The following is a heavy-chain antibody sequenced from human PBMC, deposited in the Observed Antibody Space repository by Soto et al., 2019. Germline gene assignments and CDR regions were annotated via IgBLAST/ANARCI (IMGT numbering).Heavy chain of an antibody. CDR1: GYTFTNYG. Sequence: QVQLVQSGAEVKKPGASVKVSCKASGYTFTNYGFTWVRQAPGQGLEWMGWISAYIGNTNYAQKFQARGTMTTDTSTTTAYMELRSLRSDDTAVYYCARGGPFAVADTDYWGQGTLVTVSS. V-gene: IGHV1-18*01. J-gene: IGHJ4*02. CDR2: ISAYIGNT. CDR3: ARGGPFAVADTDY. D-gene: IGHD3-3*01.